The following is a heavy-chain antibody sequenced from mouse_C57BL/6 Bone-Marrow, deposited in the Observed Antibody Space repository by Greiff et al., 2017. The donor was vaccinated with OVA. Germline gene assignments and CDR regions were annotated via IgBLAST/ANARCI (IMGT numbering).Heavy chain of an antibody. V-gene: IGHV1-80*01. J-gene: IGHJ1*03. D-gene: IGHD1-1*01. CDR3: ARSSGYYGSSPRYFDV. CDR1: GYAFSSYW. CDR2: IYPGDGDT. Sequence: VMLVESGAELVKPGASVKISCKASGYAFSSYWMNWVKQRPGKGLEWIGQIYPGDGDTNYNGKFKGKATLTADKSSSTAYMQLSSLTSEDSAVYFCARSSGYYGSSPRYFDVWGTGTTVTVSS.